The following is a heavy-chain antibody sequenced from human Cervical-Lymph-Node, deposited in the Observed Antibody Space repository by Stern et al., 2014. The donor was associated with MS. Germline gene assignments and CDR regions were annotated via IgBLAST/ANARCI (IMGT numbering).Heavy chain of an antibody. J-gene: IGHJ6*02. Sequence: QLVQSGAEVKKPGASVKVSCKASGYTFTNFGVSWVRQAPGQGLEWMGWISAYNGHTYHPQKIQGRVTMTPATSTSTTYMEPRSLFYDDTAVYFCARVGRSTAYTNRNGMDVWGQGTTVTVSS. D-gene: IGHD2-2*02. V-gene: IGHV1-18*01. CDR1: GYTFTNFG. CDR3: ARVGRSTAYTNRNGMDV. CDR2: ISAYNGHT.